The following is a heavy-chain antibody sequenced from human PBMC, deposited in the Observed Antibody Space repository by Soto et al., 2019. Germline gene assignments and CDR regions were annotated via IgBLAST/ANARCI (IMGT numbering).Heavy chain of an antibody. Sequence: EVQLVESGGGLVQPGGSLRLSCAASGFAFINYWMHWVRQAPGEGLVWVSRISRDGSTTTYADSVTGRFTIARDNAKNTLYLQMNSVRAEDTAVYYCARVYRGSSAYDAFDICGQGTMVTVSS. CDR3: ARVYRGSSAYDAFDI. CDR1: GFAFINYW. J-gene: IGHJ3*02. V-gene: IGHV3-74*03. CDR2: ISRDGSTT. D-gene: IGHD3-16*01.